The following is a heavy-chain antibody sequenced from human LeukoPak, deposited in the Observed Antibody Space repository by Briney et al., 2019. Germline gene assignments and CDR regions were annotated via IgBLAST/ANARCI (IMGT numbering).Heavy chain of an antibody. CDR1: GFTFSSYS. J-gene: IGHJ4*02. Sequence: GGSLRLSCAASGFTFSSYSMNWVRQAPGKGLEWVSSISSSSSYIYYADSVKGRFTISRDNAKNSLYLQMNSLRAEDTAVYYCARADRYCSSTSCYAGPDYWGQGTLITVSS. CDR3: ARADRYCSSTSCYAGPDY. D-gene: IGHD2-2*01. CDR2: ISSSSSYI. V-gene: IGHV3-21*01.